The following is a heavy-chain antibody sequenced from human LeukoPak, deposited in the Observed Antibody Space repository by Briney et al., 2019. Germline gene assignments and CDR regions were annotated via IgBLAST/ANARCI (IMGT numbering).Heavy chain of an antibody. CDR3: ARAGGWAREDYKGDAFDI. D-gene: IGHD6-19*01. CDR2: ISTYNGNS. CDR1: AYSFTNYG. V-gene: IGHV1-18*01. J-gene: IGHJ3*02. Sequence: ASVTVSFKSSAYSFTNYGIRWVRQAPGQGLEWMGWISTYNGNSNYAQKLQDRVTMTTDTSTTTAYMDLRSLRSDDTAVYYRARAGGWAREDYKGDAFDIWGQGTMVTVSS.